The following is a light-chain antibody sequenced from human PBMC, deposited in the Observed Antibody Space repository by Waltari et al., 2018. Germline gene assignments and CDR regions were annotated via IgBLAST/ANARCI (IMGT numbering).Light chain of an antibody. CDR1: SSDVGGYNY. CDR2: EVS. J-gene: IGLJ1*01. Sequence: QSALTQPPSASGSPGQSVTISCAGTSSDVGGYNYVPWYQHHQGKAPKLIIDEVSKRPSGVPDRFSGSKSGNTASLTVSGLQAEDESDYYCSSYGGSNNFYVFGTGTKVSVL. V-gene: IGLV2-8*01. CDR3: SSYGGSNNFYV.